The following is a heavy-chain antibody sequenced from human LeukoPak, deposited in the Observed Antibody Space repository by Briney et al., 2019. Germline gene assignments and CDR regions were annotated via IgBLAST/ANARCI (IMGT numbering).Heavy chain of an antibody. CDR2: ISGSGGST. CDR3: AKASYDILTGYYSS. V-gene: IGHV3-23*01. Sequence: PGGSLRLSCAASGFTFSSYAMSWVRQAPGKGLEWVSAISGSGGSTYYADSVKGRFTISRDNSKNTLYLQMSSLRAEDTAVYYCAKASYDILTGYYSSWGQGTLVTVSS. J-gene: IGHJ5*02. D-gene: IGHD3-9*01. CDR1: GFTFSSYA.